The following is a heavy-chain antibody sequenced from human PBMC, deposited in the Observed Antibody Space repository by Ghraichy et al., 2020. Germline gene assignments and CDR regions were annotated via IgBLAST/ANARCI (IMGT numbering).Heavy chain of an antibody. D-gene: IGHD1-26*01. CDR1: GYTFTSYY. V-gene: IGHV1-46*01. Sequence: ASVKVSCKASGYTFTSYYMHWVRQAPGQGLEWMGIINPSGGSTSYAQKFQGRVTMTRDTSTSTVYMELSSLRSEDTAVYYCARDTSRIVGTDPEYFDYWGQGTLVTVSS. CDR3: ARDTSRIVGTDPEYFDY. J-gene: IGHJ4*02. CDR2: INPSGGST.